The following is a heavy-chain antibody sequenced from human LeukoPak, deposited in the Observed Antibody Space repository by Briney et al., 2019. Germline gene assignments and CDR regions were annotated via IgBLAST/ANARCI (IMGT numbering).Heavy chain of an antibody. V-gene: IGHV4-61*05. Sequence: PSETLSLTCTVSGGSISSSSYYWSWIRQPPGKGLEWIGYIYYSGSTNYNPSLKSRVTISVDTSKNQFSLKLSSVTAADTAVYYCARLYDSSGYYFDYWGQGTLVTVSS. J-gene: IGHJ4*02. CDR3: ARLYDSSGYYFDY. CDR2: IYYSGST. CDR1: GGSISSSSYY. D-gene: IGHD3-22*01.